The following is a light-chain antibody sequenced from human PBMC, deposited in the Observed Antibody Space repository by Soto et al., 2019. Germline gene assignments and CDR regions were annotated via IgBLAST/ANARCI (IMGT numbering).Light chain of an antibody. Sequence: QSALTQPASVSGSPGQSITISCTGTSSDVGSYNLVSWYQQHPGKAPKLMIYEGSKRPSGVSNRFSGSKSGNTASLTISGLQAEYEADYYCCSYAGSSTLTFGGGTKLTVL. J-gene: IGLJ2*01. CDR2: EGS. V-gene: IGLV2-23*01. CDR3: CSYAGSSTLT. CDR1: SSDVGSYNL.